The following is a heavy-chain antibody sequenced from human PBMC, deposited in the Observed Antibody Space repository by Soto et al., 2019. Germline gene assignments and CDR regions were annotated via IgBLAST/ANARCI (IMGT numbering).Heavy chain of an antibody. CDR1: GGTFSSYA. CDR2: IIPIFGTA. D-gene: IGHD4-17*01. J-gene: IGHJ2*01. V-gene: IGHV1-69*13. CDR3: ARGGGTVTTFDWYFDL. Sequence: GASVKVSCKASGGTFSSYAISWVRQAPGQGLEWMGGIIPIFGTANYAQKFQGRVTITADESTSTAYMELSSLGSEDTAVYYCARGGGTVTTFDWYFDLWGRGTLVTVSS.